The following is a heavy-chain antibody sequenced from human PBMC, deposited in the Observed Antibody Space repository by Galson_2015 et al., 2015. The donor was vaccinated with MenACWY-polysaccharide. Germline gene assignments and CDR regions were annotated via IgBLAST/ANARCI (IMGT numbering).Heavy chain of an antibody. Sequence: SLRLSCAASGSRFSNSGMHWVRQAPGKGLEWVAVIQYDGSNKVYAYSVKGRFTISRDNSKNTVFLEMNTLGVEDTAVYYCAREGSRIVFHAFDIWGQGTMVTVSS. CDR3: AREGSRIVFHAFDI. CDR1: GSRFSNSG. J-gene: IGHJ3*02. V-gene: IGHV3-33*01. D-gene: IGHD2-2*01. CDR2: IQYDGSNK.